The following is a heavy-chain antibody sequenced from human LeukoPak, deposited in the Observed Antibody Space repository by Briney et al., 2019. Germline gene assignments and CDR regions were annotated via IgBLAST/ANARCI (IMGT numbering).Heavy chain of an antibody. V-gene: IGHV3-23*01. Sequence: GGSLRLSCAASGFTFSSYWMNWARQAPGKGLEWVSTISGSGGSTYYADSVKGRFTISRDNSKNTLYLQLNSLTAEDTAAYYCARGDRDPFDYWGQGTLVTVSS. D-gene: IGHD2-21*02. CDR2: ISGSGGST. CDR3: ARGDRDPFDY. CDR1: GFTFSSYW. J-gene: IGHJ4*02.